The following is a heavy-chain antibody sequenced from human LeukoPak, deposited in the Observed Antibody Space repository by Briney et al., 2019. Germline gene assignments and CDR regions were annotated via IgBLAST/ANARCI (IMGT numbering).Heavy chain of an antibody. J-gene: IGHJ5*02. CDR1: GFTFSSYW. D-gene: IGHD6-19*01. CDR2: INSEGSST. CDR3: ARALAVAGTGGFDP. V-gene: IGHV3-74*01. Sequence: GGSLRLSCAASGFTFSSYWMHWVRQAPGKGLVWVSRINSEGSSTSYADSVKGRFTISRDNAKNTLYLQMNSLRVEDTAVYYCARALAVAGTGGFDPWGQGTLVTVSS.